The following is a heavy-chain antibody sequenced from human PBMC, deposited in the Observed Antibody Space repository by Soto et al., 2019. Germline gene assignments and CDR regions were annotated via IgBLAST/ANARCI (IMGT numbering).Heavy chain of an antibody. CDR3: ATGLVPTSIPPVAGILYYYGMDV. D-gene: IGHD6-19*01. V-gene: IGHV3-30-3*01. CDR1: GFTFSSYA. CDR2: ISYDGSNK. Sequence: QVQLVESGGGVVQPGRSLRLSCAASGFTFSSYAMHWVRQAPGKGLEWVAVISYDGSNKYYADSVKGRFTISRDNSKNTLYLQMTSLRAEDTAVYYCATGLVPTSIPPVAGILYYYGMDVWGQGTTVTVSS. J-gene: IGHJ6*02.